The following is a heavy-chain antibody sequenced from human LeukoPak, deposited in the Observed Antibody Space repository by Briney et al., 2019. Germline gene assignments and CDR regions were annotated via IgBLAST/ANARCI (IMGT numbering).Heavy chain of an antibody. CDR3: AKDVTSNEYKYGDYVS. CDR2: ISSSGSTI. D-gene: IGHD5-24*01. J-gene: IGHJ4*02. V-gene: IGHV3-23*01. Sequence: PSETLSFTCTVSGVSISSTSYCWGWIRQPPGKGLEWVSYISSSGSTIYYANSAKGRFTISRDNSKNTLYLQMNGLRAEDTAVYYCAKDVTSNEYKYGDYVSWGQGALVTVSS. CDR1: GVSISSTSYC.